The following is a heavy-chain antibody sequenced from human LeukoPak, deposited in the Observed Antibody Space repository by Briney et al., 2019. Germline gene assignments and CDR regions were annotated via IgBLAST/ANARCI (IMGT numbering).Heavy chain of an antibody. V-gene: IGHV4-39*07. CDR3: ARIPLWFGDP. Sequence: SETLSLTCSVSGDSIISSSYCWGWIRQPPGKGLEWIGSFSYSGSTYYNPSLQCRVTISTDTSKNQFFLNLTSVTAADTAVYYCARIPLWFGDPWGQGTLVTVSS. D-gene: IGHD3-10*01. CDR1: GDSIISSSYC. J-gene: IGHJ5*02. CDR2: FSYSGST.